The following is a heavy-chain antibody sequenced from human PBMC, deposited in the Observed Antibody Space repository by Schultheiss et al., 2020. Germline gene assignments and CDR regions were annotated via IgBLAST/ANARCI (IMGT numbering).Heavy chain of an antibody. CDR1: GYTFTGYY. CDR2: INPNSGGT. CDR3: ARHESYYDFWSGYYLYNWFDP. J-gene: IGHJ5*02. V-gene: IGHV1-2*04. D-gene: IGHD3-3*01. Sequence: ASVKVSCKASGYTFTGYYMHWVRQAPGQGLEWMGWINPNSGGTNYAQKFQGWVTMTRDTSISTAYMELSRLRSDDTAVYYCARHESYYDFWSGYYLYNWFDPWGQGTLVTVSS.